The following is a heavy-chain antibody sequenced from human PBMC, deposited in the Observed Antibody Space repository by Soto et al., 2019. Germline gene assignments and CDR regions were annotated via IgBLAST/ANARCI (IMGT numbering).Heavy chain of an antibody. Sequence: ASVKVACEASGYTVTGYYMQWVRQAPGQGLEWMGWINPNSGGTNYAQKFQGWVTMTRDTSISTAYMELSRLRSDDTAVYYCARARDGGNSTWFAPWGQGTLVPVSS. CDR1: GYTVTGYY. J-gene: IGHJ5*02. CDR2: INPNSGGT. V-gene: IGHV1-2*04. CDR3: ARARDGGNSTWFAP. D-gene: IGHD2-21*02.